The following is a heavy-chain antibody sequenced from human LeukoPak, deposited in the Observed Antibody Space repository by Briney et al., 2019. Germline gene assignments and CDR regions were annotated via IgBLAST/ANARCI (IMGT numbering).Heavy chain of an antibody. Sequence: PGGSLRLFWAAAVSIFSNDWMHWRRRAPGKGLVWVSRITSDASSTSYADSVKGRFTISRDNAKNTLYLRINSLRAEDTAVYYCASEIEGQEAGAYGSGSYDVFDIWGQGTMVTVSS. V-gene: IGHV3-74*01. D-gene: IGHD3-10*01. CDR3: ASEIEGQEAGAYGSGSYDVFDI. J-gene: IGHJ3*02. CDR2: ITSDASST. CDR1: VSIFSNDW.